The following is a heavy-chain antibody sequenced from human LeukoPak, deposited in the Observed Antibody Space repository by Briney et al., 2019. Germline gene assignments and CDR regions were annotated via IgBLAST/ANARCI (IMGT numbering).Heavy chain of an antibody. V-gene: IGHV3-30*02. J-gene: IGHJ6*03. CDR3: AKEGIHMHYYYMDV. Sequence: GGSLRLSCAASGFTFSNYGMHWVRQAPGKGLEWVALGRFTISRDNSKNTLYLQMNSLRAEDTAVYYCAKEGIHMHYYYMDVWGKGTTVTVSS. CDR1: GFTFSNYG. D-gene: IGHD6-13*01.